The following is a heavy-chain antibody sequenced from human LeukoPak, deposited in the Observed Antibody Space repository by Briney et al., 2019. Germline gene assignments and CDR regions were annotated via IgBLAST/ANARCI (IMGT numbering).Heavy chain of an antibody. CDR2: IYYSGST. Sequence: KTSETLSLTCTVSGGSISSYYWSWIRQPPGKGLEWIGYIYYSGSTNYNPSLKSRVTISVDTSKNQFSLKLSSVTAADTAVYYCARDRGYYDILTGARFDLWGRGTLVTVSS. D-gene: IGHD3-9*01. V-gene: IGHV4-59*01. CDR3: ARDRGYYDILTGARFDL. J-gene: IGHJ2*01. CDR1: GGSISSYY.